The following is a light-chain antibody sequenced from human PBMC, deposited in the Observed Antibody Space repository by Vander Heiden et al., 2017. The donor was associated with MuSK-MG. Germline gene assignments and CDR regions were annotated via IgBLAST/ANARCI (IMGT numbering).Light chain of an antibody. J-gene: IGKJ4*01. CDR3: QQYDSNLPLT. CDR1: QSVLYSSNNKNY. CDR2: WAS. V-gene: IGKV4-1*01. Sequence: DLVMTQSPDSLAVSLGERATINCKSSQSVLYSSNNKNYLAWYQQKPGQHPQLLIYWASTRESGVPDRFSGSGSGTDFTLTISSLQAEDVAVYYCQQYDSNLPLTFGGGTKVEIK.